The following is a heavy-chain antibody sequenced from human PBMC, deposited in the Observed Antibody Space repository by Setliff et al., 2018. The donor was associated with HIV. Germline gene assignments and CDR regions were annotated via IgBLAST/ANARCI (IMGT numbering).Heavy chain of an antibody. J-gene: IGHJ4*02. CDR3: ARDGARVAITPTYFDY. D-gene: IGHD3-22*01. V-gene: IGHV3-48*04. Sequence: GGSLRLSCVVSGFTFRTYGMSWVRQAPGKGLEWVSGISGSGSTIYYADSVKGRLTISRDNAKNSLYLQMNSLRAEDTAVYYCARDGARVAITPTYFDYWGQGTLVTVSS. CDR1: GFTFRTYG. CDR2: ISGSGSTI.